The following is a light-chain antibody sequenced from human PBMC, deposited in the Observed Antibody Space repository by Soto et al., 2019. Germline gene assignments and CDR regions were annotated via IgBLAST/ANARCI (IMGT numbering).Light chain of an antibody. CDR1: QSISIS. CDR2: GAS. CDR3: QQTYPTPEIT. Sequence: DIQMAESASTVDACVGDRVTITCRASQSISISLNWYQLKPGKAPNLLMYGASYLKSGVPTRFSGSGSGTDFTLTIRRLQPADFATYSCQQTYPTPEITFAQGTRLEIK. V-gene: IGKV1-39*01. J-gene: IGKJ5*01.